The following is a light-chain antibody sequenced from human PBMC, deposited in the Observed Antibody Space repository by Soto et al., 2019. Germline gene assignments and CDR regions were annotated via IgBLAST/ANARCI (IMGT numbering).Light chain of an antibody. V-gene: IGKV3-20*01. CDR3: QQYGTSLT. J-gene: IGKJ4*01. CDR2: AAS. CDR1: QSIKNNF. Sequence: IVLTQSPGALSLSPGAGATLPCRASQSIKNNFLAWYQQRPGQAPRLLLHAASIRPSGISARFTGTASGTDFTRTISRLEPDDFGVYYCQQYGTSLTFGGGTRVE.